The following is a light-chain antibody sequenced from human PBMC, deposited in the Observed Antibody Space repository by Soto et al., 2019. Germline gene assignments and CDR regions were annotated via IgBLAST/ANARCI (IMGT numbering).Light chain of an antibody. Sequence: ELVLTQSPGTLSLSPGERATLSCRASQSVSSSYLAWYQHKPGQAPRLRIYGSSSRATGIPDRFSGSGSGTDFTLTISRLEPDGFAVYSCQQYGNSPYTFGQGTKLEIK. CDR1: QSVSSSY. V-gene: IGKV3-20*01. J-gene: IGKJ2*01. CDR2: GSS. CDR3: QQYGNSPYT.